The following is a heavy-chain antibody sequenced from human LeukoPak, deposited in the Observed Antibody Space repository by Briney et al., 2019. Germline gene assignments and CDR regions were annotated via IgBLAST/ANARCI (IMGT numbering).Heavy chain of an antibody. CDR2: IIPILGIA. CDR3: AITRLLLWFGECLGY. V-gene: IGHV1-69*04. CDR1: GGTFSSYA. Sequence: GSSVKVSCKASGGTFSSYAISWVRQAPGQGLEWMGRIIPILGIANYVQKFQGRVTITADKSTSTAYMELSSLRSEDTAVYYCAITRLLLWFGECLGYWGQGTLVTVSS. D-gene: IGHD3-10*01. J-gene: IGHJ4*02.